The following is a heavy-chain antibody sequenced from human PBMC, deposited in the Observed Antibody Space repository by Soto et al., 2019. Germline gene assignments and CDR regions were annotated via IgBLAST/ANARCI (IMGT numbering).Heavy chain of an antibody. D-gene: IGHD3-3*01. CDR2: INHSGNT. CDR1: GGSLSANY. CDR3: ARKNDFSSGSSYYSGLDV. Sequence: SETLSLTCAVYGGSLSANYWSWIRQPPGKGLEWLGEINHSGNTNYNESLKGRLTISVDTSKSQFSLKMTSVTAADTAVYYCARKNDFSSGSSYYSGLDVWGQGTSVTVSS. V-gene: IGHV4-34*01. J-gene: IGHJ6*02.